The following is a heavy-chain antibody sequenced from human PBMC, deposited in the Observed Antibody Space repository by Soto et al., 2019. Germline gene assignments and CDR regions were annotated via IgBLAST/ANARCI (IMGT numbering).Heavy chain of an antibody. D-gene: IGHD6-13*01. CDR3: ARDTSVSWSTKYYGLDV. J-gene: IGHJ6*02. Sequence: QVQLVQSGTEVKEPGASVKVSCKASGYRFTSYGISWVRQAPGQGLEWMGWINVYNGNTDYAQKVTVRVSFTTDTSTSTAYRELRSMRSEDTAIYYLARDTSVSWSTKYYGLDVWGQGTTVTVSS. CDR2: INVYNGNT. CDR1: GYRFTSYG. V-gene: IGHV1-18*01.